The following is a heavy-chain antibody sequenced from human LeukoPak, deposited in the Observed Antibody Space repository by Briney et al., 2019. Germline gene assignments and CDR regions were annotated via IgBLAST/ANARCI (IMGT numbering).Heavy chain of an antibody. D-gene: IGHD1-26*01. J-gene: IGHJ4*02. CDR1: GFTFSSYS. V-gene: IGHV3-21*01. Sequence: GGSLRLSCAASGFTFSSYSMNWVRQAPGKGLEWVSSISSSSSYIYYADSVKGRFTISRDNSKDTQYLQLNSLRAEDTAVYYCARASGSFDYWGQGTLVSVSS. CDR3: ARASGSFDY. CDR2: ISSSSSYI.